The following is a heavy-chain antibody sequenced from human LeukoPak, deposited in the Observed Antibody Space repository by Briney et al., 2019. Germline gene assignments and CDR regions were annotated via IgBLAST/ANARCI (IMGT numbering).Heavy chain of an antibody. CDR3: ARGQGYYDFWSGYLY. V-gene: IGHV1-2*02. CDR2: INPNSGGT. D-gene: IGHD3-3*01. J-gene: IGHJ4*02. Sequence: ASVKVSCKASGYTFTGYYMHWVRQAPGQGLEWMGWINPNSGGTNYAQKFQGRVTMTRDTSISTAYMELSRLRSDDTAVYYCARGQGYYDFWSGYLYWGQGTLVTVSS. CDR1: GYTFTGYY.